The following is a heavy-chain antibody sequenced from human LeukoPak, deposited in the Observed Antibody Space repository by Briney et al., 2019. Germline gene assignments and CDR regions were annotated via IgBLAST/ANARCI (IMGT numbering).Heavy chain of an antibody. D-gene: IGHD1-26*01. CDR1: GFTFSSYA. CDR3: ARSGSYYYYYMDV. CDR2: ISGSGGST. Sequence: GGSLRLSCAASGFTFSSYAMSWVRQAPGKGLEWVSAISGSGGSTYYADSVKGRFTISRDNSKNTLYLQMNSLRAEDTAVYYCARSGSYYYYYMDVWGKGTTVTVSS. V-gene: IGHV3-23*01. J-gene: IGHJ6*03.